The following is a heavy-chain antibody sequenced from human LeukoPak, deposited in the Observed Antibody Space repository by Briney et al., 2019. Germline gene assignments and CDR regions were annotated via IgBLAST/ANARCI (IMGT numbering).Heavy chain of an antibody. D-gene: IGHD3-10*01. CDR2: IKKDGSEK. CDR1: GFTFSDYW. CDR3: GRQRPGTYTDY. J-gene: IGHJ4*02. V-gene: IGHV3-7*04. Sequence: GGSLRLSRAASGFTFSDYWMNWVRQAPGKGLEWVANIKKDGSEKYYVDSVKGRFTISRDNAKNSLYLQMNSLRAEDTAIYYCGRQRPGTYTDYWGQGTLVTVSS.